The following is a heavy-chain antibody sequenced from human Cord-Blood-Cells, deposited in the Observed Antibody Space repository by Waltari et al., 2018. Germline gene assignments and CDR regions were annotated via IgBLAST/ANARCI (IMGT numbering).Heavy chain of an antibody. D-gene: IGHD1-26*01. CDR2: IVPNFGTA. CDR1: GGTFSSYA. V-gene: IGHV1-69*12. Sequence: QVQLVQSGAEVKKPGSSVKVSCKASGGTFSSYAISWVRQAPGQGLEWMGGIVPNFGTANYGQKFQGRVTITADEATGTADMELSSLRSEDTAVYYCARDGDSGSYYRGDYYGMDVWGQGTTVTVSS. J-gene: IGHJ6*02. CDR3: ARDGDSGSYYRGDYYGMDV.